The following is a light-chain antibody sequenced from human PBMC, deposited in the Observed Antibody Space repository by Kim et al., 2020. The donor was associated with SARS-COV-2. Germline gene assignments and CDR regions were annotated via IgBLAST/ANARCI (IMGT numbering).Light chain of an antibody. CDR2: GAS. Sequence: DIQMTQSLSSPSASVGDRVTISCRASQGISKYLAWYQQKPGKVPNLLIYGASTLQSGVPSRFSGSGSGTDFTLTISSLQPEAVASYYCQQYDSAPRAFGQGTKVDIK. CDR3: QQYDSAPRA. J-gene: IGKJ1*01. V-gene: IGKV1-27*01. CDR1: QGISKY.